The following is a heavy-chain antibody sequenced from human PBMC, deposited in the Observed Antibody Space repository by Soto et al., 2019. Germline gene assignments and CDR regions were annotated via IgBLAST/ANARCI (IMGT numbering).Heavy chain of an antibody. CDR3: ARDSGYCSGGSCYIGGY. D-gene: IGHD2-15*01. J-gene: IGHJ4*02. CDR1: GFPFSSYA. V-gene: IGHV3-23*01. CDR2: ISGNGSNK. Sequence: PGGSLRLSCAASGFPFSSYAMSWVRQAPGKGLEWVSAISGNGSNKYYADSVKGRFTISRDNSKNTLYLQMNSLRAEDTAVYYCARDSGYCSGGSCYIGGYWGQGTLVTVSS.